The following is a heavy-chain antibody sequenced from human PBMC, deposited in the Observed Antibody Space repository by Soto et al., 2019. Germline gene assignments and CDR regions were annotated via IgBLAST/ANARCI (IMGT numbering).Heavy chain of an antibody. CDR3: ARVRLSIAVNDALDV. CDR2: MTYDGATE. D-gene: IGHD3-3*02. V-gene: IGHV3-30*14. Sequence: GGSLRLSCAASGFTFSDYVIHWVRQAAGKGLEWVASMTYDGATEYYADSVKGRFTMSRDNSKRALSLQMNSLRPDDTAVYYCARVRLSIAVNDALDVWGQGTTVTVSS. J-gene: IGHJ3*01. CDR1: GFTFSDYV.